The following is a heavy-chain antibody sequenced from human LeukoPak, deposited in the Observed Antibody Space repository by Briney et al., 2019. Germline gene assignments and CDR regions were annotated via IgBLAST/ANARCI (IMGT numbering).Heavy chain of an antibody. CDR1: GDSVSSNSAA. CDR3: ARGLYSRFLEPHYFDY. D-gene: IGHD3-3*01. CDR2: TYYRSKWYN. V-gene: IGHV6-1*01. Sequence: SQTLSLTCAISGDSVSSNSAAWNWIRQSPSRGLEWLGRTYYRSKWYNDYAVSVKSRITINPDTSKNQFSLQLNSVTPEDTAVYYCARGLYSRFLEPHYFDYWGQGTLVTVSS. J-gene: IGHJ4*02.